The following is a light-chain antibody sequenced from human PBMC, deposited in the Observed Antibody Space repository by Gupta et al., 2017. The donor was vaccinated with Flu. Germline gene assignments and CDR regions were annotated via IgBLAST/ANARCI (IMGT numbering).Light chain of an antibody. J-gene: IGKJ2*01. CDR2: KAS. CDR1: QSINTW. V-gene: IGKV1-5*03. Sequence: STLSASVGDRVTITCRASQSINTWLAWYQQKPGKAPKLLIYKASTLESGVPSRFSGVGSGTEFTLTISSLQPDDFATYYCQQYNSDSLYTFGQGTKLEIK. CDR3: QQYNSDSLYT.